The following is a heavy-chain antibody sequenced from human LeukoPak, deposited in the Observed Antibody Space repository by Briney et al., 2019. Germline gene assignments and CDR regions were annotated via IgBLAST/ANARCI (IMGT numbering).Heavy chain of an antibody. CDR2: INPNSGGT. J-gene: IGHJ5*02. D-gene: IGHD2-15*01. CDR1: GYTFTGYY. Sequence: ASVKVSCKASGYTFTGYYMHWVRQAPGQGLEWMGWINPNSGGTNYAQKFQGRVTMTRDTSISTAYMELSSLRSEDTAVYYCAREETGYCSGGSCCGGDGRFDPWGQGTLVTVSS. V-gene: IGHV1-2*02. CDR3: AREETGYCSGGSCCGGDGRFDP.